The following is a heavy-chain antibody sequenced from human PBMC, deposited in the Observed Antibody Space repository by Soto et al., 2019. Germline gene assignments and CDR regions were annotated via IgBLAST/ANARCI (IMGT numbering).Heavy chain of an antibody. CDR3: ARDSYTYYYDSSGPRWWFDP. CDR2: IIPIFGTA. CDR1: GGTFSSYA. D-gene: IGHD3-22*01. Sequence: ASVKVSCKASGGTFSSYAISWVRQAPGQGLEWMGGIIPIFGTANYAQKFQGRVTITADESTSTAYMELSSLRSEDTAVYYCARDSYTYYYDSSGPRWWFDPWGQGTLVTVSS. V-gene: IGHV1-69*13. J-gene: IGHJ5*02.